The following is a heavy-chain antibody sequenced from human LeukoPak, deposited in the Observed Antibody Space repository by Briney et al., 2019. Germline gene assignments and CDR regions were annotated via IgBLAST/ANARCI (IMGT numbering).Heavy chain of an antibody. CDR2: INHSGST. J-gene: IGHJ4*02. D-gene: IGHD3-22*01. V-gene: IGHV4-34*01. CDR3: ATLGEYYDSSGYYYD. CDR1: GGSFSGYY. Sequence: SETLSLTCAVYGGSFSGYYWSWIRQPPGKGLEWIGEINHSGSTYYNPSLKSRVTISVDSSKNQFSLKLTSVTAADTAVYYCATLGEYYDSSGYYYDWGQGTLVTVSS.